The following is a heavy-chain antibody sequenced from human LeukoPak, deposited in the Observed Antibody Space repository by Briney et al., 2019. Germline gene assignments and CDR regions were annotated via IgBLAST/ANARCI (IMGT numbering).Heavy chain of an antibody. D-gene: IGHD6-13*01. CDR1: LESFSGYF. V-gene: IGHV4-34*01. J-gene: IGHJ4*02. Sequence: SETLSLTCAVYLESFSGYFWSSIRQPPGKGLEWIGDINHSGSTNYNPSLKSRVAITVDTSKNQFSVKLSSVTTADTAVYYCARGAIAAAGTQVDYWGQGTLVTVSS. CDR2: INHSGST. CDR3: ARGAIAAAGTQVDY.